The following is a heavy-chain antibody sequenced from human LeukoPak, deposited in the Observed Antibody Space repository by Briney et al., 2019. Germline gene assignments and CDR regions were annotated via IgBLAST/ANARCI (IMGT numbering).Heavy chain of an antibody. J-gene: IGHJ5*02. CDR2: IWYDGSNK. CDR1: GFTFSSYG. D-gene: IGHD2-15*01. V-gene: IGHV3-33*01. Sequence: GGSLRLSCAASGFTFSSYGMHWVRQAPGKGLERVAAIWYDGSNKYYADSVKGRFTISRDNSKNTLYLQMNSLRAEDTAVYYCARRYCSGGSCYSFRGDWFDPWGQGTLVTVSS. CDR3: ARRYCSGGSCYSFRGDWFDP.